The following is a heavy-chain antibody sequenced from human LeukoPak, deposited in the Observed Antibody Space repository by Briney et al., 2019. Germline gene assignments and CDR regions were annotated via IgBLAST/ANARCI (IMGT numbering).Heavy chain of an antibody. J-gene: IGHJ4*02. D-gene: IGHD3-10*01. CDR2: IYTSGST. Sequence: PSETLSLTCTVSGGSISSNSYYWNWIRQPAGKGLEWIGRIYTSGSTNYSPSLKSRVTISVDTSKNQFSLKLSSVTAADTAVYYCASITMVREGYWGQGTLVTVSS. CDR1: GGSISSNSYY. V-gene: IGHV4-61*02. CDR3: ASITMVREGY.